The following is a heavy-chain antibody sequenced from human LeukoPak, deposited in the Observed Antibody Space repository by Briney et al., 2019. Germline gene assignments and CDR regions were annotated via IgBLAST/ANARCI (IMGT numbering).Heavy chain of an antibody. D-gene: IGHD5-12*01. CDR2: IWYGGSNK. Sequence: PGGSLRLSCAASGFTFSSYGMHWVRQAPGEGLEWVAVIWYGGSNKYYADSVKGRFTISRDNSKNTLYLQMNSLRAEDTAVYYCARDRRWLRSAAPLVYWGQGTLVTVSS. CDR1: GFTFSSYG. J-gene: IGHJ4*02. CDR3: ARDRRWLRSAAPLVY. V-gene: IGHV3-33*01.